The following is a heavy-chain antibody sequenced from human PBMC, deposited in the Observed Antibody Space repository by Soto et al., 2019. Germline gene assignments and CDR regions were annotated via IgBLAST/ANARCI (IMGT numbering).Heavy chain of an antibody. CDR3: ARGGAYDFWSVYSDPSYYYYFMDV. J-gene: IGHJ6*03. CDR1: GGSISSGGYY. V-gene: IGHV4-31*03. D-gene: IGHD3-3*01. CDR2: IYYSGST. Sequence: SETLSLTCTVSGGSISSGGYYWSWIRQHPGKGLEWIGYIYYSGSTYYNPSLKSRVTISVDTSKNQFSLKLSSVTAADTAVYYCARGGAYDFWSVYSDPSYYYYFMDVWGKGTTVTVSS.